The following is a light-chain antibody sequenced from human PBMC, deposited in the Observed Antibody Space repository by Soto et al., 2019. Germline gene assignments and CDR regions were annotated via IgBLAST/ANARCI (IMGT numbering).Light chain of an antibody. CDR3: SSYASTSALGL. V-gene: IGLV2-14*01. J-gene: IGLJ1*01. CDR1: SSDVGGYNY. Sequence: QSALTQPASVSGSPGQSITISCTGSSSDVGGYNYVSWYQQHPGKAPKLIIFEVSNRPSGVSNRFAGSKSGNTASLTISGLQAEDEADYYCSSYASTSALGLFGTGTKLTVL. CDR2: EVS.